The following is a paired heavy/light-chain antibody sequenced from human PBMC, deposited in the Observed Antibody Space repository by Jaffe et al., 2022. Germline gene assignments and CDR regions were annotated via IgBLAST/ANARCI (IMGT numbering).Light chain of an antibody. CDR2: AAS. CDR3: QQSYSTRT. J-gene: IGKJ1*01. Sequence: DIQMTQSPSSLSASVGDRVTITCRASQSISSYLNWYQQKPGKAPKLLIYAASSLQSGVPSRFSGSGSGTDFTLTISSLQPEDFATYYCQQSYSTRTFGQGTKVEIK. V-gene: IGKV1-39*01. CDR1: QSISSY.
Heavy chain of an antibody. CDR3: ARDGPEIAVAGTGYYYYYMDV. D-gene: IGHD6-19*01. V-gene: IGHV4-59*01. J-gene: IGHJ6*03. Sequence: QVQLQESGPGLVKPSETLSLTCTVSGGSISSYYWSWIRQPPGKGLEWIGYIYYSGSTNYNPSLKSRVTISVDTSKNQFSLKLSSVTAADTAVYYCARDGPEIAVAGTGYYYYYMDVWGKGTTVTVSS. CDR2: IYYSGST. CDR1: GGSISSYY.